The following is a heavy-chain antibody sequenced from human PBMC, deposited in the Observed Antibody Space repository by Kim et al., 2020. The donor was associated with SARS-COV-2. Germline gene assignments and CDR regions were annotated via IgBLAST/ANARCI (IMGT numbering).Heavy chain of an antibody. CDR3: ARGNSPYNWFDP. Sequence: YCNPSLKSRVTISVDTSNNQFSLKMTSVTAADAAVYHCARGNSPYNWFDPWGQGTLVTVSS. V-gene: IGHV4-39*01. D-gene: IGHD1-1*01. J-gene: IGHJ5*02.